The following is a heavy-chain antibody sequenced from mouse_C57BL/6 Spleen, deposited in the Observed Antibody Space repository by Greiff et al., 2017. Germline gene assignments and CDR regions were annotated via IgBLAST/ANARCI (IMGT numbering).Heavy chain of an antibody. V-gene: IGHV1-85*01. CDR2: IYPRDGSN. CDR3: ARGIYYDYDDYFDY. D-gene: IGHD2-4*01. Sequence: QVQLQQSGPELVKPGASVKLSCKASGYTFTSYDINWVKQRPGQGLEWIGWIYPRDGSNKYNEKFKGKATLTVDTSSSTAYMELHSLTSEDSAVYFCARGIYYDYDDYFDYWGQGTTLTVSS. J-gene: IGHJ2*01. CDR1: GYTFTSYD.